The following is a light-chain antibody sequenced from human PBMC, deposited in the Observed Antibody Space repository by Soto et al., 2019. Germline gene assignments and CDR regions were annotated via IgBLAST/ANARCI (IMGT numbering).Light chain of an antibody. CDR3: QQYYSTPLT. CDR2: WAS. CDR1: QSLLFSSKNLNY. V-gene: IGKV4-1*01. Sequence: DIVMTQSPDSLVVPLGERATIHCKATQSLLFSSKNLNYLSWYQQKPGQPPRLLIYWASTRDFGVPDRFSGSGSGTDFTLTISSPQAEDVAVYYCQQYYSTPLTFGGGTRLEIK. J-gene: IGKJ4*01.